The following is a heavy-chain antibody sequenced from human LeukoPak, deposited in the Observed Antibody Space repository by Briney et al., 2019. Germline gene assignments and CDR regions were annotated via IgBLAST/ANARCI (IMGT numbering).Heavy chain of an antibody. Sequence: QPGGSLRLPCAASGLTFSGSAMSWVRQAPGKGLGGVSLISGSGNSTYYADSVKGRFTISRDNSKNTLYLQMNSLRAEDTAVYYCARTNPNYYGSGYFDYWGQGTLVTVSS. J-gene: IGHJ4*02. D-gene: IGHD3-10*01. V-gene: IGHV3-23*01. CDR3: ARTNPNYYGSGYFDY. CDR2: ISGSGNST. CDR1: GLTFSGSA.